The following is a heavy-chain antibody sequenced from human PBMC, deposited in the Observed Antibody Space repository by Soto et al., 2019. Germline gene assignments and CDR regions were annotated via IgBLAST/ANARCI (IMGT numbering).Heavy chain of an antibody. CDR3: ARSYYDSTGFAVDP. Sequence: SETLSLTCTVSGGSLSNYYWSWIRRPPGMGLEWIASMSYSGTINYNSSLTSRVTISIETSKNQFSMKVTSVTASDTAVYYCARSYYDSTGFAVDPWGQGTLVTVS. CDR2: MSYSGTI. J-gene: IGHJ5*02. D-gene: IGHD3-22*01. CDR1: GGSLSNYY. V-gene: IGHV4-59*08.